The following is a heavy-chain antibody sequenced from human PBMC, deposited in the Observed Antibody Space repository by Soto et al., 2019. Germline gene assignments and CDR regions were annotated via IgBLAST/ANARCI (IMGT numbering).Heavy chain of an antibody. D-gene: IGHD5-18*01. CDR3: ARGGGYSYGFYYYYYMDV. V-gene: IGHV4-34*01. CDR1: GGSFSGYY. Sequence: SETLSITCAVYGGSFSGYYWSWIRQPPGKGLEWIGEIYHSGSTNYNPSLKSRVTISVDTSKNQFSLKLSSVTAADTAVYYCARGGGYSYGFYYYYYMDVWGKGTTVTVSS. CDR2: IYHSGST. J-gene: IGHJ6*03.